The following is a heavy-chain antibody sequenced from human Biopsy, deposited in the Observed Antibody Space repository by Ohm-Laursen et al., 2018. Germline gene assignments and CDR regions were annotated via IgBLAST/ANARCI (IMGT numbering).Heavy chain of an antibody. CDR2: IYDNGDT. Sequence: TLSLTCCVSGGSINSGGHFWGWVRQSPGKGLEWIGYIYDNGDTYYNPSLMSLVSISADTSKSQVSLRLNSVTAADTAVYYCTRVRTFGGVIGGYYFDSWGQGTLVTVSS. CDR3: TRVRTFGGVIGGYYFDS. V-gene: IGHV4-31*01. J-gene: IGHJ4*02. CDR1: GGSINSGGHF. D-gene: IGHD3-16*02.